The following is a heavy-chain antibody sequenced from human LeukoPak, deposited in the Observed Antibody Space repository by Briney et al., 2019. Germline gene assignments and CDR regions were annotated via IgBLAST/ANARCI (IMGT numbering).Heavy chain of an antibody. D-gene: IGHD2-15*01. Sequence: PSETLSLTCTVSGGSISDYYWSWIRQPPGKGLEWIAYIYYSGNTKVNPSLKSRVTVSVDTSKNQFSLKLTSVTAADTAVYYCARDKWSGGGLAQFDPWGQGTLVTVSS. CDR3: ARDKWSGGGLAQFDP. CDR1: GGSISDYY. V-gene: IGHV4-59*01. J-gene: IGHJ5*02. CDR2: IYYSGNT.